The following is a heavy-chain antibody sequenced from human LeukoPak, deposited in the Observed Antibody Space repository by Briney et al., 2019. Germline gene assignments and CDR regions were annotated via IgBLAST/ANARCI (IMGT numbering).Heavy chain of an antibody. Sequence: SETLSLTCTVSGGSIGWDYWSWIRQSAGKGLEWIGRIYKSGSTNYNPSFRRRVTMSVDTSKNQFSLHVTSVTATDTAVYYCAREEYFQDSNGYSYYFHSWGQGSLVTVSS. CDR3: AREEYFQDSNGYSYYFHS. CDR2: IYKSGST. CDR1: GGSIGWDY. V-gene: IGHV4-4*07. D-gene: IGHD3-22*01. J-gene: IGHJ4*02.